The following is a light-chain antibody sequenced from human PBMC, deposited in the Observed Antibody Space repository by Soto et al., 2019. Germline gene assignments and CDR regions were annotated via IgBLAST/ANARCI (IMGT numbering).Light chain of an antibody. CDR2: AAS. Sequence: AIQVTQSPSSLSASVGDRVTISCRASQDIRSDLCWCQQEPGKAPKMLIFAASNLQSGVPSRFSGNASGTTFTLTISSLQPEDVATYYCLQDHTYPWTFGQGTRVEI. J-gene: IGKJ1*01. CDR3: LQDHTYPWT. CDR1: QDIRSD. V-gene: IGKV1-6*01.